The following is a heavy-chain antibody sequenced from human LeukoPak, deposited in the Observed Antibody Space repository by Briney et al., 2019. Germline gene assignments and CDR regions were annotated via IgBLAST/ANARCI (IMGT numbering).Heavy chain of an antibody. CDR3: AKGGGEFTLYYFDY. J-gene: IGHJ4*02. CDR2: ISWNSGSI. Sequence: PGGSLRLSCAASGFTFRTYTMHWDRQAPGRGLEWVSGISWNSGSIGYADSVKGRFTISRDNARNSLYLQMNSLRAEDMALYYCAKGGGEFTLYYFDYWGQGTLVTVSS. CDR1: GFTFRTYT. V-gene: IGHV3-9*03. D-gene: IGHD3-16*01.